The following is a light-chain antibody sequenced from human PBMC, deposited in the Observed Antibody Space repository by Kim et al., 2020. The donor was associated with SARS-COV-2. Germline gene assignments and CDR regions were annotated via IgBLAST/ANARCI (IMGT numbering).Light chain of an antibody. Sequence: GQPITISFTGSTSDIDGYKYISCYQQHSGKAPILMIYDVNNRPSGVPNRFSGSQSGYTASLTISGLHAEDEADYYCISYTNRNSVVFGGGTQLTVL. J-gene: IGLJ2*01. CDR1: TSDIDGYKY. CDR3: ISYTNRNSVV. V-gene: IGLV2-14*04. CDR2: DVN.